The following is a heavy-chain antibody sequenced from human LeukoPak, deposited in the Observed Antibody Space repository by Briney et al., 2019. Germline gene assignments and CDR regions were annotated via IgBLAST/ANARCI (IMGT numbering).Heavy chain of an antibody. V-gene: IGHV3-74*01. CDR3: SRSHYYHTRGYFSP. CDR1: GFTFSSNW. Sequence: GGSPRLSCAASGFTFSSNWMHWVRQAPGKGLVWVSRINSDGSSTTYADSVKGRLTISRDNAKNTLYLQMNSLRAEDTAVYFCSRSHYYHTRGYFSPWGQGTLVTVSS. CDR2: INSDGSST. J-gene: IGHJ5*02. D-gene: IGHD3-22*01.